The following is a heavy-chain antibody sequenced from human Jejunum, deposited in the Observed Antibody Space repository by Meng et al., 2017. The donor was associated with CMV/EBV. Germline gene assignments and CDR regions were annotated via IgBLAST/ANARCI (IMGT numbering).Heavy chain of an antibody. V-gene: IGHV3-30-3*01. CDR3: ARSYDFWSGSLDGAFDV. CDR1: FSSYP. D-gene: IGHD3-3*01. J-gene: IGHJ3*01. Sequence: FSSYPMHWVRQTPGKGLEWVAIISYDGSNNYFADSVKGRFTISRDNSQKTLYLQMNSLRSEDTAVYYCARSYDFWSGSLDGAFDVWGQGTMVTVSS. CDR2: ISYDGSNN.